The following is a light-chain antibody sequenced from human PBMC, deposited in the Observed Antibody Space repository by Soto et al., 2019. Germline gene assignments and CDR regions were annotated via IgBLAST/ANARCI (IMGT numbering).Light chain of an antibody. CDR1: QSISSW. CDR2: DAS. Sequence: IQMTQSPSTLSASVGDRVTITCRASQSISSWLAWYQQKPGKAPKLLIYDASSLESGVPSRFSGSGSGTEFTLTISSLQPDDFATYYCQQYNSCPLTFGGGTKVDIK. J-gene: IGKJ4*01. V-gene: IGKV1-5*01. CDR3: QQYNSCPLT.